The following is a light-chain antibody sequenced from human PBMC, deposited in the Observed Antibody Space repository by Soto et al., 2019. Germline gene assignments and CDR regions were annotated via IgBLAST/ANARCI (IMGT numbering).Light chain of an antibody. CDR2: GAS. V-gene: IGKV3-20*01. CDR3: QQYGSSPPLT. Sequence: EFVLTQSPGTLSLSPGERATLSCRASQSISSSFLAWYQQKAGQAPRLLIYGASTRGNGIADRFCGSGSAAAYSLTISRLQPEDFAVYYCQQYGSSPPLTFGGGTKVEIK. CDR1: QSISSSF. J-gene: IGKJ4*01.